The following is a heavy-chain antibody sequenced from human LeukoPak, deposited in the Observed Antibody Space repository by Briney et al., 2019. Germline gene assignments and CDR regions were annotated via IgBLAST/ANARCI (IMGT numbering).Heavy chain of an antibody. Sequence: GGSLRLSCAASGFTFSSYDMHWVRQATGKGLEWVSAIGTAGDTYYPGSVKGRFTISRENAKNSLYLQMNSLRAGDTAVYYCARGHIVATGLDYWGQGTLDTVSS. V-gene: IGHV3-13*01. CDR2: IGTAGDT. D-gene: IGHD5-12*01. J-gene: IGHJ4*02. CDR1: GFTFSSYD. CDR3: ARGHIVATGLDY.